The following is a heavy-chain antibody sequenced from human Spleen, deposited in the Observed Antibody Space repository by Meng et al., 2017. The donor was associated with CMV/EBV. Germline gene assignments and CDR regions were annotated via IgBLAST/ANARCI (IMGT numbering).Heavy chain of an antibody. CDR3: ARETGTTSFFDF. Sequence: SCATSGFTFNTYSMNWVRQAPGKGLEWVSSISSSSTFIYYADSVRGRFTVSRDNAKNSLYLHMTSLRAEDTAVYYCARETGTTSFFDFRGQGALVTVSS. V-gene: IGHV3-21*01. J-gene: IGHJ4*02. CDR2: ISSSSTFI. CDR1: GFTFNTYS. D-gene: IGHD1-1*01.